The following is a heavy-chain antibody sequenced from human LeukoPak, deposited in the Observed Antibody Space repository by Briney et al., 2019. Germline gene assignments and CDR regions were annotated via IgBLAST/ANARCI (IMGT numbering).Heavy chain of an antibody. CDR3: AREYYDFWSGYYSDSGMDV. Sequence: GGSLRLSCAASGFTFSSYSMNWVRRAPGKGLEWVSSISSSSSYIYYADSVKGRFTISRDNAKNSLYLQMNSLRAEDTAVYYCAREYYDFWSGYYSDSGMDVWGQGTTVTVSS. J-gene: IGHJ6*02. CDR2: ISSSSSYI. D-gene: IGHD3-3*01. V-gene: IGHV3-21*01. CDR1: GFTFSSYS.